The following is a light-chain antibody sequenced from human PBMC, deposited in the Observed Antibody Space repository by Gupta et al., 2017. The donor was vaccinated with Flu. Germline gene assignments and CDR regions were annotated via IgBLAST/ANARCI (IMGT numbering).Light chain of an antibody. J-gene: IGLJ2*01. CDR1: SLRTYY. V-gene: IGLV3-19*01. Sequence: SSELTQDPAVSVALGQTVRITCQGDSLRTYYATWYQQKPGQAPVLVIYGKNNRPSGIPDRFSGSSSGNTSSLTITGAQAEDEADYYCNSRDNSGHFVVFGGGTKLTVL. CDR3: NSRDNSGHFVV. CDR2: GKN.